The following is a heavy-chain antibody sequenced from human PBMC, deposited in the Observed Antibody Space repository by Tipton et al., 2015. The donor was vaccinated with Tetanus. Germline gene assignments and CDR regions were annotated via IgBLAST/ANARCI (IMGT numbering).Heavy chain of an antibody. CDR1: GFTFSIYW. CDR2: IKEDGSEK. V-gene: IGHV3-7*03. D-gene: IGHD1-1*01. Sequence: SLRLSCAASGFTFSIYWMRWVRQAPGKGLEWVANIKEDGSEKHYVDSVKGRFTISGDNAKNSLYLQMNSLRAEDTAVYYCARTKRDNWNDEDYFDFWGQGTLVTVSS. J-gene: IGHJ4*02. CDR3: ARTKRDNWNDEDYFDF.